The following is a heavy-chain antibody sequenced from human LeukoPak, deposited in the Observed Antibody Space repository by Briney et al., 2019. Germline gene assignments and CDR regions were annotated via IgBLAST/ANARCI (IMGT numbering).Heavy chain of an antibody. D-gene: IGHD5-24*01. Sequence: SESLSLTCSVSGGSISSYYWSWLRQSPENGLEWFVYIYNSGNTNYNLFLKSRVTISADTSKNQFSLKLTSVTAADTAEYYCARYPGTYGYYFDYWGQGKLVIVSS. J-gene: IGHJ4*02. CDR3: ARYPGTYGYYFDY. CDR1: GGSISSYY. V-gene: IGHV4-59*01. CDR2: IYNSGNT.